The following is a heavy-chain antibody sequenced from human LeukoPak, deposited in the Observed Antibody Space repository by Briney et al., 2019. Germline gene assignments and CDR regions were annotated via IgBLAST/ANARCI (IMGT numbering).Heavy chain of an antibody. CDR2: INHSGST. CDR1: GGSFSGYY. CDR3: ERVILRFLAQPRGFDY. Sequence: SETLSLTCAVDGGSFSGYYWSWIRQPPGKGLEWIGEINHSGSTNYNPSLKSRVRISVATSKTKFSLKLSSVTAADTDVSYCERVILRFLAQPRGFDYWGPGTLVTVSS. D-gene: IGHD3-3*01. V-gene: IGHV4-34*01. J-gene: IGHJ4*02.